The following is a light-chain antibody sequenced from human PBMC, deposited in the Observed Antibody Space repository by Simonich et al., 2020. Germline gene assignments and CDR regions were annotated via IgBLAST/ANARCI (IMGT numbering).Light chain of an antibody. J-gene: IGKJ2*01. CDR3: QQYNSYSYT. Sequence: DIQMTQSPSTLSASVGDRVPITCRASKSISSWLAWYQQKPGKAPKILLYKASSLESGVPSRFSGSGSGTEFTLTISSLQPDDFATYYCQQYNSYSYTFGQGTKLEIK. V-gene: IGKV1-5*03. CDR1: KSISSW. CDR2: KAS.